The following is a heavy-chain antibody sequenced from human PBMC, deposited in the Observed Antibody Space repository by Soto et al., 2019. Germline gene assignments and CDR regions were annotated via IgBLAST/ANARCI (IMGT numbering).Heavy chain of an antibody. Sequence: EVQLVESGGGLVQPGGSLRLSCAASGVTVSSNYMSWGRQAPGKGLAWVSVIYSGGSTYYADSVKCRFTISRDNSKNTLYLQMNSLRAEVTAVYYCARHGYNYGGGYFDYWGQGTLVTVSS. CDR1: GVTVSSNY. V-gene: IGHV3-66*04. CDR2: IYSGGST. CDR3: ARHGYNYGGGYFDY. J-gene: IGHJ4*02. D-gene: IGHD5-18*01.